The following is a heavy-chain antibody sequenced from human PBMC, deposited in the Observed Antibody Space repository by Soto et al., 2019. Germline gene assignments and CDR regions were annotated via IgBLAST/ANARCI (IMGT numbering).Heavy chain of an antibody. Sequence: ASVKVSCKASGYTFTSYYMHWVRQAPGQGLEWMGIINPSGGSTSYAQKFQGRVTMARDTSTSTVYMELSSLRSEDTAVYYCARGDCGGDCYSYYFDYWGQGTLVTVSS. V-gene: IGHV1-46*01. D-gene: IGHD2-21*02. J-gene: IGHJ4*02. CDR1: GYTFTSYY. CDR3: ARGDCGGDCYSYYFDY. CDR2: INPSGGST.